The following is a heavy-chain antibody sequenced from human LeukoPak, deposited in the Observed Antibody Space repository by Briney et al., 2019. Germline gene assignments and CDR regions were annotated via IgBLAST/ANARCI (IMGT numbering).Heavy chain of an antibody. CDR2: INPNSGGT. J-gene: IGHJ4*02. CDR1: GYTFSGYY. D-gene: IGHD6-19*01. V-gene: IGHV1-2*02. Sequence: ASVKVSCKASGYTFSGYYMHWVRQAPGQGLEWMGWINPNSGGTNYAQKFQGRVTMTRDTSISTAYMGMRRLRSDDTAVYYCARLGYSSGSDYWGQGTLVTVSS. CDR3: ARLGYSSGSDY.